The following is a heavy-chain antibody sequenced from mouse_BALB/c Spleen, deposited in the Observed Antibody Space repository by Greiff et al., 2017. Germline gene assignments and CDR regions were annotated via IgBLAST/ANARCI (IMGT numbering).Heavy chain of an antibody. CDR2: ISYSGST. J-gene: IGHJ4*01. D-gene: IGHD6-1*01. Sequence: ESGPGLVKPSQSLSLTCTVTGYSITSDYAWNWIRQFPGNQLEWMGYISYSGSTSYNPSLKSRISITRDTSKNQFFLQLNSVTTEDTATYYCAVLAYYAMDYWGQGTSVTVSS. CDR3: AVLAYYAMDY. V-gene: IGHV3-2*02. CDR1: GYSITSDYA.